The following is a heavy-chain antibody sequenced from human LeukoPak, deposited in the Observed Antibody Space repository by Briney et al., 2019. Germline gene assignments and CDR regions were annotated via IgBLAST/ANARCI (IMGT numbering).Heavy chain of an antibody. Sequence: PGGSLRLSCAASGFTFSNNWMTWVRQAPGKGLEWVASVKKDESEKYYVDSVKGRFTISRDNAKNSLYLQMNSLRAEDTAVYYCAKLADDFWSGPGYWRQGTLVTVSS. CDR2: VKKDESEK. D-gene: IGHD3-3*01. CDR3: AKLADDFWSGPGY. CDR1: GFTFSNNW. V-gene: IGHV3-7*03. J-gene: IGHJ4*02.